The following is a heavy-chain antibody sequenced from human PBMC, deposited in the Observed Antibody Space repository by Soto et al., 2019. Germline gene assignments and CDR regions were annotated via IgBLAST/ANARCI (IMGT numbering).Heavy chain of an antibody. J-gene: IGHJ6*02. CDR2: IYYSGST. CDR1: GDSISSGDYY. D-gene: IGHD3-3*01. Sequence: SETLSLTCTVSGDSISSGDYYWSWIRQPPGKGLEWIGYIYYSGSTYYNPSLKRRVSISIDTSKNHFSLKLSSVTAADTAVYYCARNYDFWSGTPLDYDMDIWGQGTTVTVSS. CDR3: ARNYDFWSGTPLDYDMDI. V-gene: IGHV4-30-4*01.